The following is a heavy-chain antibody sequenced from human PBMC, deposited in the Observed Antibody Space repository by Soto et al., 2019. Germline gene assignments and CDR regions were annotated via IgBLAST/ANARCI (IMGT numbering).Heavy chain of an antibody. J-gene: IGHJ6*02. D-gene: IGHD3-16*01. CDR3: VKDLGGAGGGIRYPYGVEV. Sequence: GSLRLSCSGSGFTVSSFGMHWVRQAPGKGLEHVSTLSSNGIGTYYADSVKGRFTFSRDTSKNTLYLQMSSLRTEDTAVYYCVKDLGGAGGGIRYPYGVEVCGLGTPVIVS. CDR1: GFTVSSFG. CDR2: LSSNGIGT. V-gene: IGHV3-64D*06.